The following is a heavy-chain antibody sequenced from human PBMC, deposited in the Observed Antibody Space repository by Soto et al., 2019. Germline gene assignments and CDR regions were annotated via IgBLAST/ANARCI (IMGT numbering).Heavy chain of an antibody. CDR1: GGTFRTAA. CDR3: ARDNDRPQLGGNYYYILDV. J-gene: IGHJ6*02. Sequence: QVQLEQSGAEVKKPGSSVKVSCKASGGTFRTAAISWVRQAPGQGLEWMGGIMPVFRTPDYAQKFQGRVTITAAESTNTAYMEVSGLRSDDTAVYYCARDNDRPQLGGNYYYILDVWGQGTTITVSS. CDR2: IMPVFRTP. D-gene: IGHD2-8*01. V-gene: IGHV1-69*12.